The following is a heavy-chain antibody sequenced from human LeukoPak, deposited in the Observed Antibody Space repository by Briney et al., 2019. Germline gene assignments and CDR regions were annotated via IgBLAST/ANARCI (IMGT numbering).Heavy chain of an antibody. CDR2: INPNSGGT. Sequence: ASVKVSCKASGYTFTGYYMHWVRQAPGQGLEWMGWINPNSGGTNYAQKFQGWVTMTRDTSISTAYMELSRLRSDDTAVYYCARGRPILTGYYNVNYYYGMDVWGQGTTVTVSS. J-gene: IGHJ6*02. CDR1: GYTFTGYY. V-gene: IGHV1-2*04. D-gene: IGHD3-9*01. CDR3: ARGRPILTGYYNVNYYYGMDV.